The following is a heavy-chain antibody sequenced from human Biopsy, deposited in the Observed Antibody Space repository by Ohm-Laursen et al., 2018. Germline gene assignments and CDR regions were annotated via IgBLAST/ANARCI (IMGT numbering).Heavy chain of an antibody. J-gene: IGHJ5*02. CDR3: GRAVRNQLLTDL. CDR2: LNPVNGNS. V-gene: IGHV1-8*01. CDR1: GYTFTSYD. Sequence: ASVKVSCKASGYTFTSYDITWVRQASGQGPEWIGWLNPVNGNSNFGQKFRGRVTVTSDTSISTAYMELSGLTSDDTATYYCGRAVRNQLLTDLWGQGTLVTVTS. D-gene: IGHD1-7*01.